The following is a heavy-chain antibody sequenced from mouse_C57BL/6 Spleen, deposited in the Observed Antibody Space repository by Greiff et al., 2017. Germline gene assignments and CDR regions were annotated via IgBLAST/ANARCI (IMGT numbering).Heavy chain of an antibody. Sequence: EVQLVESGPELVKPGASVKIPCKASGYTFTDYNMDWVKQSHGKSLEWIGDINPNNGGTIYNQKFKGKATLTVDKSSSTAYMELRSLTSEDTAVYYCAREGFTTVGGFDYWGQGTTLTVSS. CDR2: INPNNGGT. V-gene: IGHV1-18*01. D-gene: IGHD1-1*01. CDR3: AREGFTTVGGFDY. CDR1: GYTFTDYN. J-gene: IGHJ2*01.